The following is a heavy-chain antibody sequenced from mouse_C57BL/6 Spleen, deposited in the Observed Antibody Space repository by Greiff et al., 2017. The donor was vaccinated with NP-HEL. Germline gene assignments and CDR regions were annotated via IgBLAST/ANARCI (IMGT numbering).Heavy chain of an antibody. Sequence: EVQLQQSGTVLARPGASVKMSCKTSGYTFTSYWMHWVKQRPGQGLEWIGAIYPGNSDTSYNQKFKGKAKLTAVTSASTAYMELSSLTNEDSAVYYCTRSPSNWDWFAYWGQGTLVTVSA. CDR2: IYPGNSDT. CDR1: GYTFTSYW. CDR3: TRSPSNWDWFAY. V-gene: IGHV1-5*01. D-gene: IGHD4-1*01. J-gene: IGHJ3*01.